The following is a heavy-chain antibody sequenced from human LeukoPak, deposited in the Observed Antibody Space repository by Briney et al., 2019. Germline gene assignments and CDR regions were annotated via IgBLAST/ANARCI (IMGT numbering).Heavy chain of an antibody. J-gene: IGHJ4*02. CDR1: GYTFTNYG. D-gene: IGHD4-23*01. V-gene: IGHV1-18*01. CDR2: ISAYNGNT. CDR3: ARDEPLAYGGNPADY. Sequence: GASVKVSCKASGYTFTNYGISWVRQAPGQGLEWMGWISAYNGNTNYAQKLQGRVTMTTDTSTSTAYMELRSLRSDDPVVYYCARDEPLAYGGNPADYWGQGTLVTVSS.